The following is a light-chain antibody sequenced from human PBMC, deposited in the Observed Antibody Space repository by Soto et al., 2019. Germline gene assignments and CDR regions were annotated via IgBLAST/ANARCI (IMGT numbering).Light chain of an antibody. Sequence: QSALTQPRSVSGSPGQSVTISCTGTSSDVGGYNYVSWYQQHPGKAPKLIIYDVSKRPSGVPDRFSGSKSGNTASLTISGLQAEDETDYFCKSYAGSNTYVFGSGTKVTVL. CDR2: DVS. J-gene: IGLJ1*01. CDR1: SSDVGGYNY. V-gene: IGLV2-11*01. CDR3: KSYAGSNTYV.